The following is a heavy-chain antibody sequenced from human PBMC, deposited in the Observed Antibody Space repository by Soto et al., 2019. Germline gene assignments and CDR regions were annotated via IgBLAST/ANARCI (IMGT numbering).Heavy chain of an antibody. CDR1: GGTFSSYT. J-gene: IGHJ4*02. D-gene: IGHD3-22*01. CDR3: ARDDPDSSLLFDY. V-gene: IGHV1-69*08. Sequence: QVQLVQSGAEVKKPGSSVKVSCKASGGTFSSYTISWVRQAPGQGLEWMGRIIPILGIANYAQKFQGRVTXTXDXXTSTAYMELSSLRSEDTAVYYCARDDPDSSLLFDYWGQGTLVTVSS. CDR2: IIPILGIA.